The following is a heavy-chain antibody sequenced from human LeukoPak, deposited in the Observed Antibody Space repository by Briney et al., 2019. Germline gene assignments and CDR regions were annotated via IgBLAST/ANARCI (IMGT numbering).Heavy chain of an antibody. V-gene: IGHV4-34*01. J-gene: IGHJ5*02. CDR3: ARKGSYCSSTSCYKRWFDP. Sequence: SETLSLTCAVYGGSFSGYYWSWIRQPPGKGLEWIGKINHSGSTNYNPSLKSRVTISVDTSKNQFSLKLSSVAAADTAVYYCARKGSYCSSTSCYKRWFDPWGQGALVTVSS. CDR2: INHSGST. D-gene: IGHD2-2*02. CDR1: GGSFSGYY.